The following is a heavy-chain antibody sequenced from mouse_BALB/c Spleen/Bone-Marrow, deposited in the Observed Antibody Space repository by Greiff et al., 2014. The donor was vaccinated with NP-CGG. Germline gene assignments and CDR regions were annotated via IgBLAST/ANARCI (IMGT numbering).Heavy chain of an antibody. CDR3: AKEVWYYYAMDY. V-gene: IGHV2-3*01. J-gene: IGHJ4*01. CDR1: GFSLPSYG. D-gene: IGHD2-10*02. CDR2: IWGDGST. Sequence: VQLKESGPGLVAPSQSLSITCTVSGFSLPSYGVSWVRQPPGKGLEGLGVIWGDGSTNYHSALISRLSISKDNYKSQVFLKLNGLQTDDTAKYYCAKEVWYYYAMDYWGQGTSVTVSS.